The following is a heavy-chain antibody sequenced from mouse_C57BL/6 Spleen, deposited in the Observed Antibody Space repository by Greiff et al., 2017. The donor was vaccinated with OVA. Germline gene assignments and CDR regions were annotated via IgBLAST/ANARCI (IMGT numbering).Heavy chain of an antibody. CDR2: ISYDGSN. CDR1: GYSITSGYY. J-gene: IGHJ2*01. CDR3: ARDRDY. V-gene: IGHV3-6*01. Sequence: ESGPGLVKPSQSLSLTCSVTGYSITSGYYWNWIRQFPGNKLEWMGYISYDGSNNYNPSLKNRISITRDTSKNQFFLKLNSGTTEDTATYYCARDRDYWGQGTTLTVSS.